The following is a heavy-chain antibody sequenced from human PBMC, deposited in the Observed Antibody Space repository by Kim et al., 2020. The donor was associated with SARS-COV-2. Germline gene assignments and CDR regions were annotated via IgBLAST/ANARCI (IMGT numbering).Heavy chain of an antibody. J-gene: IGHJ4*02. D-gene: IGHD3-22*01. CDR3: AKAMGFGSGYYPINFDY. CDR1: GFTFDDYA. Sequence: GGSLRLSCAASGFTFDDYAMHWVRQAPGKGLEWVSGISWNSGSIGYADSVKGRFTISRDNAKNSLYLQMNSLRAEDTALYYCAKAMGFGSGYYPINFDYWGQGTLVTVSS. CDR2: ISWNSGSI. V-gene: IGHV3-9*01.